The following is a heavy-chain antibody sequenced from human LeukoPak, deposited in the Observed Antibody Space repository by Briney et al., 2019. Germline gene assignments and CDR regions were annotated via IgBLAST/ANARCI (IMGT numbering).Heavy chain of an antibody. CDR1: GSIFSAYW. CDR2: INEDGGEE. Sequence: PGGSLRLSCVGSGSIFSAYWMAWVRQAPGKGPEWVANINEDGGEERYVDSVRGRFTISRDNTKNSLSLQMNSLRAEDTAVYYCARSEDKESRGDYWGQGTLVTVSS. V-gene: IGHV3-7*01. J-gene: IGHJ4*02. D-gene: IGHD1-14*01. CDR3: ARSEDKESRGDY.